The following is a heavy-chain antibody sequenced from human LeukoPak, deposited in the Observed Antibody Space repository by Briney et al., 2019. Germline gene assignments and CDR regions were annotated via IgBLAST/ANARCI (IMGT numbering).Heavy chain of an antibody. CDR1: GGSFSGYY. V-gene: IGHV4-59*01. CDR2: IYYSGST. D-gene: IGHD3-16*02. J-gene: IGHJ3*02. Sequence: PSETLSLTCAVYGGSFSGYYWSWIRQPPGKGLEWIGYIYYSGSTNYNPSLKSRVTISVDTSKNQFSLKLSSVTAADTAVYYCARAPDYVWGSYRLNDAFDIWGQGTMVTVSS. CDR3: ARAPDYVWGSYRLNDAFDI.